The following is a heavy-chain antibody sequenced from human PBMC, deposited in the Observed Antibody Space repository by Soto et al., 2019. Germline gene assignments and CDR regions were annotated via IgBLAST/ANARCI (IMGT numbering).Heavy chain of an antibody. D-gene: IGHD5-18*01. CDR1: GGTFSSYA. V-gene: IGHV1-69*06. J-gene: IGHJ4*02. CDR3: ASGANSYGYIPIDY. CDR2: IIPIFGTA. Sequence: QVQLVQSGAEVKKPGSSVKVSCKASGGTFSSYAISWVRQAPGQGLEWMGGIIPIFGTANYAQKFQGRVTFTADKSTSTAYMELSSLRSEDTAVYYCASGANSYGYIPIDYWGQGTLVTVSS.